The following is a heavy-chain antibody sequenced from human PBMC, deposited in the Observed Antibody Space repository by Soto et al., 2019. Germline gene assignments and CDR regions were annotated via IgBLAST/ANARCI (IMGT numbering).Heavy chain of an antibody. D-gene: IGHD1-1*01. V-gene: IGHV1-18*01. CDR3: ARGRYGDY. CDR2: ISAHNGNT. CDR1: GYTFTTYG. J-gene: IGHJ4*02. Sequence: QVHLVQSGAEVKKPGASVKVSCKGSGYTFTTYGITWVRQAPGQGLEWMGWISAHNGNTNYAPKLQGRVTVTRDTSTSTAYMELRMLRSDDTAVYYCARGRYGDYWGQGARVTVSS.